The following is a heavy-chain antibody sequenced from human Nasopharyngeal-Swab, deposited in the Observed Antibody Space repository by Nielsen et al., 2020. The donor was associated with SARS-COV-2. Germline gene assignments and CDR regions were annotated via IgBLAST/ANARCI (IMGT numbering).Heavy chain of an antibody. CDR2: IGTAGDT. V-gene: IGHV3-13*01. Sequence: GESLKFSCAASGFTFSSYDMHWVRQATGKGLEWVSAIGTAGDTYYPGSVKGRFTISRENAKNSLYLQMNSLRAGDTAVYYCARADGSLFDYWGQGTLVTVSS. CDR1: GFTFSSYD. D-gene: IGHD1-26*01. CDR3: ARADGSLFDY. J-gene: IGHJ4*02.